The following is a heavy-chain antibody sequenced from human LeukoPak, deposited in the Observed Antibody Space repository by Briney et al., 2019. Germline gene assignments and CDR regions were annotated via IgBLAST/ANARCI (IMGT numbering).Heavy chain of an antibody. CDR2: ISGSGGST. CDR3: AKTARYCSSTSCYSDY. J-gene: IGHJ4*02. Sequence: GGSLRLSCAASGFTFSSYAMSWVRQVPGKGLEWVSAISGSGGSTYYADSVKGRFTISRDNSKNTLYLQMNSLRAEDTAVYYCAKTARYCSSTSCYSDYWGQGTLVTVSS. CDR1: GFTFSSYA. V-gene: IGHV3-23*01. D-gene: IGHD2-2*02.